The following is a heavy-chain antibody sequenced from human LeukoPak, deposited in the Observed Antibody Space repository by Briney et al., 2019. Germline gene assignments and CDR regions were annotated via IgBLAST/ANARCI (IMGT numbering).Heavy chain of an antibody. D-gene: IGHD6-6*01. Sequence: GGSLRLSCAASGFTFSSYEMNWVRQAPGKGLEWVSYISTSGSTKYYTNSVKGRFTISRDNAKNSLYLQMNSLRAEDTAVYYCAREYSSSSGNVLDYWGQGTLVTVSS. CDR1: GFTFSSYE. J-gene: IGHJ4*02. V-gene: IGHV3-48*03. CDR3: AREYSSSSGNVLDY. CDR2: ISTSGSTK.